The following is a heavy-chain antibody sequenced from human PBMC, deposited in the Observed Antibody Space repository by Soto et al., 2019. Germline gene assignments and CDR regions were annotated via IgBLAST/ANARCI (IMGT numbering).Heavy chain of an antibody. CDR1: GGSISSGGYY. J-gene: IGHJ4*02. Sequence: SETLSLTCTVSGGSISSGGYYWSWIRQHPGKGLEWIGYIYYSGSTYYNPSLKSRVTISVDTSKNQFSLKLSSVTAADTAVYYCARHRYSYGVYYFDYWGQGTLVTVSS. V-gene: IGHV4-31*03. CDR3: ARHRYSYGVYYFDY. CDR2: IYYSGST. D-gene: IGHD5-18*01.